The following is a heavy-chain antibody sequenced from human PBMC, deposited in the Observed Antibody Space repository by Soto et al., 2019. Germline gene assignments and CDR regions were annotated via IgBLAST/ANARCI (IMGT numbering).Heavy chain of an antibody. CDR1: VGSISIGGYS. D-gene: IGHD3-10*01. CDR3: ARYYGSEYYFDY. J-gene: IGHJ4*01. CDR2: IYYSGST. Sequence: PSETLSLTCTISVGSISIGGYSWSWIRQHPGKGLEWIGYIYYSGSTYYNPSLKSRVTISVDTSKNQFSLKLSSVTAADTAVYYCARYYGSEYYFDYWGHGTLVTVSS. V-gene: IGHV4-31*03.